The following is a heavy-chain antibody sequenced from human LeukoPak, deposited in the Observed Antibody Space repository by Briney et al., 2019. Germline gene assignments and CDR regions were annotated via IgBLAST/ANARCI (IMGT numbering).Heavy chain of an antibody. CDR3: ARDHIRVYYDSSGYPDY. Sequence: SETLSLTCTVSGGSISSSSYYWGWIRQPPGKGLEWIGSIYYSGSTYYNPSLKSRVTISVDTSKNQFSLKLSSVTAADTAVYYCARDHIRVYYDSSGYPDYWGQGTLVTVSS. D-gene: IGHD3-22*01. V-gene: IGHV4-39*07. CDR2: IYYSGST. CDR1: GGSISSSSYY. J-gene: IGHJ4*02.